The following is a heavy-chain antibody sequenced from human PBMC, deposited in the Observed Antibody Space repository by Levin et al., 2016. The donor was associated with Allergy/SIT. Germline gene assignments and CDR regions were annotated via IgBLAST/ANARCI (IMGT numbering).Heavy chain of an antibody. J-gene: IGHJ6*02. CDR3: ARGESFDFWSGTPAYYGMDV. CDR1: GFTFTIYG. D-gene: IGHD3-3*01. CDR2: IWYDGSNQ. Sequence: LSLTCAASGFTFTIYGMHWVRQAPGKGLEWVAVIWYDGSNQNYGESVKGRFTISRDNSNNTLYLQMNSLRAEDTAMYYCARGESFDFWSGTPAYYGMDVWGHGTTVTVSS. V-gene: IGHV3-33*01.